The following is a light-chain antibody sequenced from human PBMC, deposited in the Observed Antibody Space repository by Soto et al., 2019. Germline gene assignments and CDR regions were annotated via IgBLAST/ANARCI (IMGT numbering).Light chain of an antibody. Sequence: QSALTQPPSASGSPGQSVTISCTGTSSDVGGYNYVSWYQQNPGKVPKLMIYEVNKRPSGVPDRFAGSKSGNTASLTVSGLHAEEEDDYYCTSYAGGNNVFGTGTKLTVL. CDR2: EVN. J-gene: IGLJ1*01. CDR3: TSYAGGNNV. V-gene: IGLV2-8*01. CDR1: SSDVGGYNY.